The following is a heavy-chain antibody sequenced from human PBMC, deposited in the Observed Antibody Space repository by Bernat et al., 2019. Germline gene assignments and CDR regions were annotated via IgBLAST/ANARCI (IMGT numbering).Heavy chain of an antibody. J-gene: IGHJ6*02. V-gene: IGHV1-2*04. CDR3: ARSRQYSSSSGYYYGMDV. Sequence: QVQLVQSGAEVKKPGASVKVSCKASGYTFTGYYMHWVRQAPGQGLEWRGWINPNSGGTNYAQKFQGWVTMTRDTTISTAYMELSRLRSDDTAVYYCARSRQYSSSSGYYYGMDVWGQGTTVTVSS. CDR2: INPNSGGT. D-gene: IGHD6-6*01. CDR1: GYTFTGYY.